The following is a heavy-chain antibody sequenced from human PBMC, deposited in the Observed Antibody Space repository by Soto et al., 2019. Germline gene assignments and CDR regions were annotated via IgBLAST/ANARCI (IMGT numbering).Heavy chain of an antibody. J-gene: IGHJ6*04. CDR3: ARGARRGSEYYYYYGMDV. CDR2: MNPNSGNT. V-gene: IGHV1-8*01. Sequence: ASVNVSCKASGYTFTSYDINWVRQATGQGLEWMGWMNPNSGNTGYAQKFQGRVTMTRNTSIRTAYMELSSLRSEDTAVYYCARGARRGSEYYYYYGMDVWGNGNTVIVSP. D-gene: IGHD6-6*01. CDR1: GYTFTSYD.